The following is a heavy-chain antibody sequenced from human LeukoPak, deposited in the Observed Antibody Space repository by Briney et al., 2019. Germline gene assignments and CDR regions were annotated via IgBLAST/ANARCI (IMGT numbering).Heavy chain of an antibody. Sequence: ASETLSLTCTVSGGSISSSSYYWGWIRQPPGKGLEWIGSIYYSGSTYYNPSLKSRVTISVDTSKNQLSLKLSSVTAADTAVYYCARDYGDYGPIDYWGQGTLVTVSS. CDR2: IYYSGST. CDR3: ARDYGDYGPIDY. V-gene: IGHV4-39*07. D-gene: IGHD4-17*01. CDR1: GGSISSSSYY. J-gene: IGHJ4*02.